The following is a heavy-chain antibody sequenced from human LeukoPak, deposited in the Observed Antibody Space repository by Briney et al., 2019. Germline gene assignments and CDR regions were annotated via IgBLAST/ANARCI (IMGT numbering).Heavy chain of an antibody. CDR2: IYSGGST. J-gene: IGHJ4*02. CDR1: GFTFSSNY. D-gene: IGHD3-10*01. V-gene: IGHV3-53*01. Sequence: GGSLRLSCAASGFTFSSNYMSWVRQAPGKGLGWVSVIYSGGSTYYADSVKGRFTIPRDNSKNTLYLQMNSLRAEDTAVYYCARDLFGRQSDYWGQGTLVTVSS. CDR3: ARDLFGRQSDY.